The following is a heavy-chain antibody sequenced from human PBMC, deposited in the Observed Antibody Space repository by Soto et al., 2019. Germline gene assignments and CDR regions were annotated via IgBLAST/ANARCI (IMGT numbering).Heavy chain of an antibody. V-gene: IGHV3-9*01. CDR3: AKGSVRGRASRFDY. J-gene: IGHJ4*02. CDR1: GFTFDDYA. CDR2: ISWNSGSI. Sequence: RRLSCAASGFTFDDYAMHWVRQAPGKGLEWVSGISWNSGSIGYADSVKGRFTISRDNAKNSLYLQMNSLRAEDTALYYCAKGSVRGRASRFDYWGQGTLVTVSS. D-gene: IGHD3-10*01.